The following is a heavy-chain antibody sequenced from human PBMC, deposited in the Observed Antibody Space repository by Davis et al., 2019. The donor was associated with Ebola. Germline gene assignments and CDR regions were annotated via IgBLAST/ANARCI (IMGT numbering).Heavy chain of an antibody. CDR1: GGSFSGYY. CDR3: AKVETIY. CDR2: INHSGST. V-gene: IGHV4-34*01. Sequence: SETLSLTCAVYGGSFSGYYWSWIRQPPGKGLEWIGEINHSGSTNYNPSLKSRVTISVDTSKNQFSLKLSSVTAADTAVYYCAKVETIYWGQGTLVTVSS. J-gene: IGHJ4*02.